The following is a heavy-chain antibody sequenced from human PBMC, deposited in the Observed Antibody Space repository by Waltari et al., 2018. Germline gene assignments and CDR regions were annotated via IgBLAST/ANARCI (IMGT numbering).Heavy chain of an antibody. Sequence: EVQLVESGGGLVQPGGSRRRSCAASGFTFSANWMHWVRQAPGQGLVWVSRINGDGSSTHYADSVKGRFTISRDNTKNTMYLQMDSLRAEDTAVYFCAREDNWNLDVWGKGTTVTVSS. CDR1: GFTFSANW. CDR2: INGDGSST. CDR3: AREDNWNLDV. V-gene: IGHV3-74*01. D-gene: IGHD1-1*01. J-gene: IGHJ6*03.